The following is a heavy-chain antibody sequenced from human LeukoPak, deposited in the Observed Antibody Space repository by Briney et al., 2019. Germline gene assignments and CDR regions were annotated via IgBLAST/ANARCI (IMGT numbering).Heavy chain of an antibody. V-gene: IGHV3-21*01. J-gene: IGHJ4*02. D-gene: IGHD6-13*01. Sequence: GGSLRLSCAASGFIFSSYAMSWVRQAPGKGLEWVSSISSSSSYIYYADSVKGRFTISRDNAKNSLYLQMNSLRAEDTAVYYCARKSIAAAGYFDYWGQGTLVTVSS. CDR2: ISSSSSYI. CDR3: ARKSIAAAGYFDY. CDR1: GFIFSSYA.